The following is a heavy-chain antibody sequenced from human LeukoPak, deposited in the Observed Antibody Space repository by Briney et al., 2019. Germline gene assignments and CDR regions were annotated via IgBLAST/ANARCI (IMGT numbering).Heavy chain of an antibody. CDR3: ARAHSSGLDY. J-gene: IGHJ4*02. V-gene: IGHV1-8*02. Sequence: ASVKVSCKVSGGTFSSYAISWVRQATGQGLEWMGWMNPNSGNTGYAQKFQGRVTMTRNTSISTAYMELSSLRSEDTAVYYCARAHSSGLDYWGQGTLVTVSS. CDR1: GGTFSSYA. CDR2: MNPNSGNT. D-gene: IGHD3-22*01.